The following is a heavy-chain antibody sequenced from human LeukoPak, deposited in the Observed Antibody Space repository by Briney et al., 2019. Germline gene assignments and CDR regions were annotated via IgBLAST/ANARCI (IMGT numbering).Heavy chain of an antibody. V-gene: IGHV3-23*01. CDR3: AKGQRRLLPDY. CDR1: GFTFSNYG. Sequence: GGSLRLSCAASGFTFSNYGMSWVRQAPGKGLEWVSAISGSGGSTYYADSVKGRFTISRGNSKNTLYLQMNSLRAEDTAVYYCAKGQRRLLPDYWGQGTLVTVSS. J-gene: IGHJ4*02. CDR2: ISGSGGST. D-gene: IGHD6-25*01.